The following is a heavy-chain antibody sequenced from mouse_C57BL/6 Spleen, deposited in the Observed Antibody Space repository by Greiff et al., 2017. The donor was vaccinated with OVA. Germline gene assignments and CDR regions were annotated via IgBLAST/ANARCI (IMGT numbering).Heavy chain of an antibody. V-gene: IGHV1-55*01. J-gene: IGHJ2*01. CDR2: IYPGSGST. CDR3: ARWKTTVVATTGFDY. Sequence: VKLMEPGAELVKPGASVKMSCKASGYTFTSYWITWVKPRPGQGLEWIGAIYPGSGSTNSTEKFKSKATLTVDTSSSTAYMQRSSLTSEDSAVYYCARWKTTVVATTGFDYWGQGTTLTVSS. CDR1: GYTFTSYW. D-gene: IGHD1-1*01.